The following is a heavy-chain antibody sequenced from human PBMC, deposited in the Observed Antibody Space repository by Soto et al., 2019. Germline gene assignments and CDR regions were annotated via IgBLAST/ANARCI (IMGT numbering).Heavy chain of an antibody. Sequence: ASVKVSCKASGYTFTSYYMHWVRQAPGQGLEWMGIINPSGGSTSYAQKFQGRVTMTRDTSTSTVYMELSSLRSEDTAVYYCARDALRYFDWSHDAFGIWGQGTMVTVSS. CDR3: ARDALRYFDWSHDAFGI. CDR1: GYTFTSYY. D-gene: IGHD3-9*01. CDR2: INPSGGST. V-gene: IGHV1-46*03. J-gene: IGHJ3*02.